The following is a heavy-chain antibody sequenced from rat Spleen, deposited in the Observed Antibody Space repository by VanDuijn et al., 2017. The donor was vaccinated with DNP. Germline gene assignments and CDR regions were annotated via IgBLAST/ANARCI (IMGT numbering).Heavy chain of an antibody. J-gene: IGHJ2*01. CDR2: ISYDGGST. D-gene: IGHD1-12*02. CDR1: GFTFSDYA. CDR3: ARPDYYDGSYPHY. Sequence: EVKLVESGGGLVQPGKSMKLSCAASGFTFSDYAMAWVRQAPRKGLEWVAYISYDGGSTDYGDSVKGRFTISRDNAKSTLYLQMNSLRSEDMATYYCARPDYYDGSYPHYWGQGVMVTVSS. V-gene: IGHV5-22*01.